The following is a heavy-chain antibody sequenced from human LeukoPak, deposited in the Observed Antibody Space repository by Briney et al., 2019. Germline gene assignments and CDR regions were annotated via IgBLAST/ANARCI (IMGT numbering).Heavy chain of an antibody. CDR1: GGTFSSYA. J-gene: IGHJ6*02. V-gene: IGHV1-69*01. CDR2: IIPIFGTA. D-gene: IGHD2-2*02. CDR3: ARDWLLVPAAIRYYYYGMDV. Sequence: KTGGSLRLSCAASGGTFSSYAISWVRQAPGQGLEWMGGIIPIFGTANYAQKFQGRVTITADESTSTAYMELSSLRSEDTAVYYCARDWLLVPAAIRYYYYGMDVWGQGTTVTVSS.